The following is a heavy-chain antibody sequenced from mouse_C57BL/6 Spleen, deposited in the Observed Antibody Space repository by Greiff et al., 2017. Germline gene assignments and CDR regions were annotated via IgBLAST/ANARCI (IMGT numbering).Heavy chain of an antibody. J-gene: IGHJ1*03. CDR1: GFTFSSYA. Sequence: VQLKESGGGLVKPGGSLKLSCAASGFTFSSYAMSWVRQTPEKRLEWVATISDGGSYTYYPDNVKGRFTISRDNAKNNLYLQMSHLKSEDTAMYYCAREGNYYGSSRYFDVWGTGTTVTVSS. CDR2: ISDGGSYT. CDR3: AREGNYYGSSRYFDV. V-gene: IGHV5-4*01. D-gene: IGHD1-1*01.